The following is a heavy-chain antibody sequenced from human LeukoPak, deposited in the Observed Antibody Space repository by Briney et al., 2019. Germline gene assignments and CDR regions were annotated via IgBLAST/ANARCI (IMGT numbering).Heavy chain of an antibody. CDR2: INHSGST. CDR3: ARGVLLWFGELLGSWFDP. CDR1: GGSFSGYY. D-gene: IGHD3-10*01. Sequence: SETLPLTCAVYGGSFSGYYWSWIRQPPGKGLEWIGEINHSGSTNYNPSLKSRVTISVDTSKNQFSLKLSSVTAADTAVYYCARGVLLWFGELLGSWFDPWGQGTLVTVSS. V-gene: IGHV4-34*01. J-gene: IGHJ5*02.